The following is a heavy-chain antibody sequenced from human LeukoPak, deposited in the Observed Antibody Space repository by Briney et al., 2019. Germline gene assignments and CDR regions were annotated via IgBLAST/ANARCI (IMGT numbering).Heavy chain of an antibody. CDR2: IIPIFGTA. V-gene: IGHV1-69*13. Sequence: SVKVSCKASGGTFSSYAISWVRQAPGQGLEWMGGIIPIFGTANYAQKFQGRVTITADESTSTAYMELSSLRSEDTAVYYCARGLEVRLAYCGGDCYPGSSYFDYWGQGTLVTVSS. CDR1: GGTFSSYA. J-gene: IGHJ4*02. D-gene: IGHD2-21*02. CDR3: ARGLEVRLAYCGGDCYPGSSYFDY.